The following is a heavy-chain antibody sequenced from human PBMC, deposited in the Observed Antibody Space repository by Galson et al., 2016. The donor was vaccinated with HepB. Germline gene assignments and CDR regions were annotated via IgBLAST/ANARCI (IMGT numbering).Heavy chain of an antibody. CDR3: TRDGALPGGWVWIDP. J-gene: IGHJ5*02. V-gene: IGHV3-7*01. CDR1: GFTFSGYW. Sequence: LRLSCAASGFTFSGYWMTWVRQAPGKGLEWVANIKQDGSEKYYVDSVNGRFTISRDNAKNSVYLQMNSLRVEDTAVYYCTRDGALPGGWVWIDPWGQGTLVIVSS. CDR2: IKQDGSEK. D-gene: IGHD6-19*01.